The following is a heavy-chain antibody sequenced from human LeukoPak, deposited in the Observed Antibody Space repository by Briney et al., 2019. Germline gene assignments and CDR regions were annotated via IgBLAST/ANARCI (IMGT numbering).Heavy chain of an antibody. V-gene: IGHV7-4-1*02. CDR1: GYTFTSYA. D-gene: IGHD2-15*01. J-gene: IGHJ4*02. Sequence: VASVKVSCKASGYTFTSYAMNWVRQAPGQGLEWMGWINTNTGNPTYAQGLTGRFVFSLDTSVSTAYLHISSLKAEHTAVYYCARESRAAPFDYWGQGTLVTVSS. CDR2: INTNTGNP. CDR3: ARESRAAPFDY.